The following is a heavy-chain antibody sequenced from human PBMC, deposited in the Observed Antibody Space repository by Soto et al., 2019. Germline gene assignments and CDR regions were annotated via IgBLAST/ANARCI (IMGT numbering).Heavy chain of an antibody. CDR2: IHSSGSI. Sequence: SETLSLTCAVYGGSFSGYYWSRIRQAPGRGLEWIGYIHSSGSIYYNPSLKSRATMSIDTAGNQFSLKVSSVTVADTAVYYCARDLDGLHDDTSGPFPRPGWGQGTLVTVSS. J-gene: IGHJ1*01. CDR3: ARDLDGLHDDTSGPFPRPG. CDR1: GGSFSGYY. D-gene: IGHD3-22*01. V-gene: IGHV4-34*11.